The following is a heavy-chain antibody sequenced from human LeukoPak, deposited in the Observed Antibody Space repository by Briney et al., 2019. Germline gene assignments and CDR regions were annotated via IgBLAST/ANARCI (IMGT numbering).Heavy chain of an antibody. D-gene: IGHD1-26*01. J-gene: IGHJ4*02. Sequence: TSETLSLTCTVSGASISGTAYYWGWVRQPPRKGLEWIGNIYYSGSTYYNASLQSRVTISIDMSKNQFSLRLSSVTAADTAMYFCAKSGGYGLIDYWGQGTLVTVSS. CDR1: GASISGTAYY. CDR3: AKSGGYGLIDY. CDR2: IYYSGST. V-gene: IGHV4-39*01.